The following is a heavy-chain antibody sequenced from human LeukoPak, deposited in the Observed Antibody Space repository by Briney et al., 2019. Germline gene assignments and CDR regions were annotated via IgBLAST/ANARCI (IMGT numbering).Heavy chain of an antibody. CDR3: ARHRGYYDSSGYDY. CDR1: GGSISSGDYY. D-gene: IGHD3-22*01. CDR2: IYYSGST. Sequence: SQTLSLTCTVSGGSISSGDYYWSWIRQPPGKGLEWIGYIYYSGSTYYNPSLKSRVTISVDTSKNQFSLKLSSVTAADTAVYYCARHRGYYDSSGYDYWGQGTLVAVSS. V-gene: IGHV4-30-4*01. J-gene: IGHJ4*02.